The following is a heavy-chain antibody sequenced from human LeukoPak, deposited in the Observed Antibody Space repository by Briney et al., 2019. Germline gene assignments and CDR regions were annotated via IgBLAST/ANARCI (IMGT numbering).Heavy chain of an antibody. Sequence: SGGSLRLSCAASGFTFSNHGMNWDRQAPGKGLEWVSGISPSGDIRYYVDSVKGRFTISRDNSKNTLYLEVISLTAEDTAVYYCAKDDAWLRFGEWSQGTLVTVSS. CDR2: ISPSGDIR. CDR1: GFTFSNHG. CDR3: AKDDAWLRFGE. D-gene: IGHD3-10*01. V-gene: IGHV3-23*01. J-gene: IGHJ4*02.